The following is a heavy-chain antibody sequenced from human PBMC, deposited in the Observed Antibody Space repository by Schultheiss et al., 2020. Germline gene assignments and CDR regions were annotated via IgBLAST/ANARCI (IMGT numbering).Heavy chain of an antibody. CDR2: INQSGST. CDR1: GDSISSSNW. Sequence: SETLSLTCAVSGDSISSSNWWNWVRQPPGKGLEWIGEINQSGSTNYNPSLKSRVTISVDTSKNQFSLKLSSVTAADTAVYYCARHVHYYDSSGYYYVNWGQGTLVTVSS. CDR3: ARHVHYYDSSGYYYVN. D-gene: IGHD3-22*01. J-gene: IGHJ4*02. V-gene: IGHV4-4*02.